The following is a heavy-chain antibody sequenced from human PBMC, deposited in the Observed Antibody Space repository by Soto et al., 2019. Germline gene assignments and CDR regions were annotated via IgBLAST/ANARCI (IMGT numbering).Heavy chain of an antibody. CDR3: AKDFAVLWFGELGFG. J-gene: IGHJ4*02. CDR1: GFTFSSYA. D-gene: IGHD3-10*01. Sequence: GGSLRLSCAASGFTFSSYAMHWVRQAPGKGLEWVAVISYDGSNKYYADSVKGRFTISRDNSKNTLYLQMNSLRAEDTAVYYCAKDFAVLWFGELGFGWGQGTLVTVSS. V-gene: IGHV3-30-3*01. CDR2: ISYDGSNK.